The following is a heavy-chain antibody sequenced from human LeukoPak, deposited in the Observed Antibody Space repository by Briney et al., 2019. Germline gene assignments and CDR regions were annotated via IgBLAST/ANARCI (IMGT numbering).Heavy chain of an antibody. D-gene: IGHD6-13*01. V-gene: IGHV3-21*01. CDR3: ARDRGVGIGAFDI. Sequence: GGSLRLSCAASGFAFSSYSMNWVRQAPGKGLEWVSSISSSSGYIYYADSVKGRFTISRDNAKNSLYLQMNSLRAEDTAVYYCARDRGVGIGAFDIWGQGTMVTVSS. CDR1: GFAFSSYS. J-gene: IGHJ3*02. CDR2: ISSSSGYI.